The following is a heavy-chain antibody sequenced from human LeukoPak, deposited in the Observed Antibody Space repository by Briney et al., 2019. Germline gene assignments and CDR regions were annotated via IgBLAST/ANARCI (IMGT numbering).Heavy chain of an antibody. V-gene: IGHV1-46*01. CDR3: ARDPNYGSGSYYFDSVY. D-gene: IGHD3-10*01. J-gene: IGHJ4*02. CDR1: GYTFTSYY. Sequence: ASVKVSCKASGYTFTSYYMHWVRQAPGQGLEWMGIINPSGGSTSYAQKFQGRVTMTRDTSTSTVYMELSGLRSEDTAVYYCARDPNYGSGSYYFDSVYWGQGTLVTVSS. CDR2: INPSGGST.